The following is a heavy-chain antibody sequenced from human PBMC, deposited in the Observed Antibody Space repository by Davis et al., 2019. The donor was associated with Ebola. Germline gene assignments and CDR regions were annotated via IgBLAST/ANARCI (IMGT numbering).Heavy chain of an antibody. V-gene: IGHV1-18*04. CDR2: ISTYNGNT. Sequence: AASVKVSCKASAYTFTSYGISWVRQAPRQGPEWMGWISTYNGNTNFAQKLQGRVTMTTDTSTSSAYMELRSLRSDDTAVYYCARMAAAGTKLDVWGQGTTVTVSS. D-gene: IGHD6-13*01. CDR3: ARMAAAGTKLDV. CDR1: AYTFTSYG. J-gene: IGHJ6*02.